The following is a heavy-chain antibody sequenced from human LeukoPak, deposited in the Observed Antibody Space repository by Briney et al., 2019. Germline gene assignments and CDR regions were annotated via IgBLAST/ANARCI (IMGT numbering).Heavy chain of an antibody. CDR3: ARDLRSDNWNDGGWFDY. CDR1: GYTFTSYG. CDR2: ISACNGNT. D-gene: IGHD1-1*01. Sequence: ASVKVSCKASGYTFTSYGISWVRQAPGQGLEWMGWISACNGNTNYAQKLQGRVTMTTDTSTSTAYMELRSLRSDDTAVYYCARDLRSDNWNDGGWFDYWGQGTLVTVSS. J-gene: IGHJ4*02. V-gene: IGHV1-18*01.